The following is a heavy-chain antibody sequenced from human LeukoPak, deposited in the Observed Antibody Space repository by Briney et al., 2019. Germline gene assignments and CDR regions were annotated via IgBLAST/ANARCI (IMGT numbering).Heavy chain of an antibody. CDR3: ARDRKPPNWFDP. J-gene: IGHJ5*02. V-gene: IGHV3-7*01. CDR1: GITFSSNW. CDR2: IKPDGSAE. Sequence: GGSLRLSCATSGITFSSNWMSWVRHAPGRGLEWVANIKPDGSAEYYAASVKGRFTVSRDNAKNSLYLQMNSLRVEDTAVYYCARDRKPPNWFDPWGQGTLVTVSS.